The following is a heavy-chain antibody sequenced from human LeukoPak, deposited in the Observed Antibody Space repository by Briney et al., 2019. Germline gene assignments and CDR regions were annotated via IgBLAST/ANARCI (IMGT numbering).Heavy chain of an antibody. D-gene: IGHD2-2*02. CDR2: IQYDGSYK. V-gene: IGHV3-30*02. J-gene: IGHJ4*02. CDR1: GFTFSSYA. Sequence: GGSLRLSCAASGFTFSSYAMSWVRQAPGKGLEWVAFIQYDGSYKFYADSVQGRFSISRDNSKNTLFLQMNSLRAEDTAVYYCAKTSDQLLYSKFDFWGQGTLVTVSS. CDR3: AKTSDQLLYSKFDF.